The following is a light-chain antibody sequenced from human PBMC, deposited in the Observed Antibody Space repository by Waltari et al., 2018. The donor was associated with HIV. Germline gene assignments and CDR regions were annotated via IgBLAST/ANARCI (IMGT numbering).Light chain of an antibody. CDR3: QGWDSSSDQYV. Sequence: SYVLTQPPSVSVAPGQTARITCGGNNIGSKSVHWYQQKPGQAPVLVVYDDSDRPSGIPGRCSGSNSGNTAILTISRVEAEDEADYYCQGWDSSSDQYVFGTGTMVTVL. J-gene: IGLJ1*01. V-gene: IGLV3-21*02. CDR2: DDS. CDR1: NIGSKS.